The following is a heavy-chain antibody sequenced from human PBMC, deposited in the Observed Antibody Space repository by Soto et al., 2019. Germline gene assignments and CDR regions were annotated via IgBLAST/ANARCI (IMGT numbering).Heavy chain of an antibody. CDR3: AGSSIMTTVTTYFDY. J-gene: IGHJ4*02. Sequence: QVQLVQSGAEVKKPGSSVKVSCKASGGTFSSYAISWVRQAPGQGLEWMGGIIPIFGTANYAQKFQGRVTITADKSTRTAYMELRSLRSEDTAVYYCAGSSIMTTVTTYFDYWGQGTLVTVSS. V-gene: IGHV1-69*06. D-gene: IGHD4-17*01. CDR1: GGTFSSYA. CDR2: IIPIFGTA.